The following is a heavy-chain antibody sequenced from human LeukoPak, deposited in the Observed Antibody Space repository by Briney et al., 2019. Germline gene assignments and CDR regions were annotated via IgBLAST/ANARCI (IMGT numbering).Heavy chain of an antibody. Sequence: SETLSLTCAVYGGSFSGYYWSWIRQPPGKGLEGIGEINHSGSTNYNPSLKSRVTISVDTSKNQFSLKLSSVTAADTAVYYCARVHYYGTNHYSYYYMDVWGKGTTVTISS. CDR2: INHSGST. V-gene: IGHV4-34*01. D-gene: IGHD3-10*01. CDR1: GGSFSGYY. CDR3: ARVHYYGTNHYSYYYMDV. J-gene: IGHJ6*03.